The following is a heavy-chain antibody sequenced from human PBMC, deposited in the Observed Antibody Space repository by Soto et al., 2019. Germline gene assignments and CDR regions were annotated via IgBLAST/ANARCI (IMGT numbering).Heavy chain of an antibody. CDR1: GYTLTELS. CDR3: ATDASIAVAGQPFDY. CDR2: FDPEDGET. V-gene: IGHV1-24*01. D-gene: IGHD6-19*01. Sequence: VASVKFSCKVSGYTLTELSMHWVRQAPGKGLEWMGGFDPEDGETIYAQKFQGRVTITEDTSTDTAYMELSSLRSEDTAVYYCATDASIAVAGQPFDYWGQGTLVTVSS. J-gene: IGHJ4*02.